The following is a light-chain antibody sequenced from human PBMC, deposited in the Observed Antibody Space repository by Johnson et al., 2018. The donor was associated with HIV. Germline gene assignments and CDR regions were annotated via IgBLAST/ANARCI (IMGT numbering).Light chain of an antibody. CDR1: SSNIGNNY. Sequence: QAVLTQPPSVSAAPGQKVTISCSGSSSNIGNNYVSWYQQLPGTAPKLLIYDDNKRPSGIPDRFSGSKSGTSATLGITGLQTGDEADYYCGTWDPSLSAGEVFRAGTQVTVL. V-gene: IGLV1-51*01. CDR2: DDN. J-gene: IGLJ1*01. CDR3: GTWDPSLSAGEV.